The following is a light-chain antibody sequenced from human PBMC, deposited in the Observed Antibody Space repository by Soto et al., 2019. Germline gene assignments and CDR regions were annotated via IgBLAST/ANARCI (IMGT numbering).Light chain of an antibody. CDR2: RAS. Sequence: EVVLTQSPGPLSLPPGEGATLSCRTSQSIGSNFLAWYQQRRGQAPRLLIYRASNTVTDVPDRFSGSGSGTDFTLTASSIEPEDFAVDYCQNYGNSPPFSFGGGTKVEIK. V-gene: IGKV3-20*01. CDR1: QSIGSNF. J-gene: IGKJ4*01. CDR3: QNYGNSPPFS.